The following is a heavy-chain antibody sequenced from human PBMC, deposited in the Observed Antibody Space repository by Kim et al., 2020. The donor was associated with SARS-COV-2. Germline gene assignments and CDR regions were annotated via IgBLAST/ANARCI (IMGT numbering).Heavy chain of an antibody. CDR2: INHSGST. J-gene: IGHJ3*02. Sequence: SETLSLTCGVSGGSLSGYYWNCIRQPPGKGLEWIGEINHSGSTNYNPSLTSRVTISVDTSKNQYSLKLSSMTAADTAVYYCARGVRRSYYHLEVFDIWGQGTMVTVSS. D-gene: IGHD3-10*01. V-gene: IGHV4-34*01. CDR3: ARGVRRSYYHLEVFDI. CDR1: GGSLSGYY.